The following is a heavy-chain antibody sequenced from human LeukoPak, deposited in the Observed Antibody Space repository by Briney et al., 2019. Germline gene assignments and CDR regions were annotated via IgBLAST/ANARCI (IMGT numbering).Heavy chain of an antibody. J-gene: IGHJ4*02. CDR1: GGSISSYY. Sequence: SETLSLTCTVSGGSISSYYWSWIRQPAGKGLEWIGRIYTSGSTNYNPSLKSRVTMSVDTSKNQFSLKLSSVTAADTAVYYCARGAFWTGYHYVLQSTPYYFDYWGQGTLVTVSS. D-gene: IGHD3/OR15-3a*01. CDR3: ARGAFWTGYHYVLQSTPYYFDY. V-gene: IGHV4-4*07. CDR2: IYTSGST.